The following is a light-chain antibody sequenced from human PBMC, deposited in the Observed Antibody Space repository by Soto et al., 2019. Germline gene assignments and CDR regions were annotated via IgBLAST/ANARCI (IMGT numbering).Light chain of an antibody. Sequence: QSALTQPDSVSGSPGQSIAISCTGSSSDVGGYNFVSWYQQHPGKAPKLMIYDVSNRPSGVSNRFSGSKSGNTASLTISGLQTEDEADYYCSSYTTRTTLYVFGTGTKLTVL. J-gene: IGLJ1*01. V-gene: IGLV2-14*03. CDR3: SSYTTRTTLYV. CDR2: DVS. CDR1: SSDVGGYNF.